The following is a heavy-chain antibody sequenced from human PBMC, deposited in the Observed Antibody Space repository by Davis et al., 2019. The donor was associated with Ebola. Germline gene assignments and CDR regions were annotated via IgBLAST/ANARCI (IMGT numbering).Heavy chain of an antibody. D-gene: IGHD4-17*01. CDR2: ISYDGSNK. CDR1: GFTFSSYG. CDR3: ARDRPSYGDYVYYYGMDV. Sequence: PGGSLRLSCAASGFTFSSYGMHWVRQAPGKGLEWVAVISYDGSNKYYADSVKGRFTISRDNAKNTLYLQMNSLRAEDTAVYYCARDRPSYGDYVYYYGMDVWGQGTTVTVSS. V-gene: IGHV3-30*03. J-gene: IGHJ6*02.